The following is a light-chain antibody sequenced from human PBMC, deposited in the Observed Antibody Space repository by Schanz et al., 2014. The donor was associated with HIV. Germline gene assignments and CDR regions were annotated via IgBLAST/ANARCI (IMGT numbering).Light chain of an antibody. CDR1: SSDVGSYNL. CDR2: EVT. V-gene: IGLV2-23*02. CDR3: SSYAGSSTSVV. J-gene: IGLJ3*02. Sequence: QSVLTQPASISGSPGQSITISCTGTSSDVGSYNLVSWYQQHPGKAPKLMIYEVTRRPSGVSNRFSGSKSGNTASLTISGLQAEDEADYYCSSYAGSSTSVVFGGGTKLTVL.